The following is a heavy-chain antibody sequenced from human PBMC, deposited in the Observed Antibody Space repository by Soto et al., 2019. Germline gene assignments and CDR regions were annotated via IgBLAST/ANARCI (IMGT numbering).Heavy chain of an antibody. D-gene: IGHD3-22*01. Sequence: EVQLLESGGGLVQPGGSLRLSCAASGFTFSSYALRWVRQAPGKGLQCVSTISVNGVSTYYADSVKGRFTISRDNYRNTLYLQMNSMRAEDTAVYYCGEVQGSGSELDYVDYNGMDVWGQGTTVTVSS. CDR1: GFTFSSYA. J-gene: IGHJ6*02. CDR3: GEVQGSGSELDYVDYNGMDV. CDR2: ISVNGVST. V-gene: IGHV3-23*01.